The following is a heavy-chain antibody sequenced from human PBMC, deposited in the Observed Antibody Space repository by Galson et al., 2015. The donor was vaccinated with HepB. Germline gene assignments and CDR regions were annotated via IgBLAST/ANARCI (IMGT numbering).Heavy chain of an antibody. V-gene: IGHV3-33*01. CDR2: IWYDGTNK. J-gene: IGHJ4*02. CDR3: ARVYGENSMYYFDY. Sequence: SLRLSCAASGFTFSRYGMHWVRQAPGKGLEWVASIWYDGTNKYYGDSVKGRFTISRDNSKNTVWLQMNSLRAEDTAVYYCARVYGENSMYYFDYWGQGTLVTVSS. D-gene: IGHD4-17*01. CDR1: GFTFSRYG.